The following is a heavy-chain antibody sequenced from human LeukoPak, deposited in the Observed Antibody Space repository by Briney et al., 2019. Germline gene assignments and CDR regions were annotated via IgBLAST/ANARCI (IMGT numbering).Heavy chain of an antibody. CDR1: GGSFSGYY. D-gene: IGHD2-2*01. CDR3: ARSLGYCSSTSCYAYYYGMDV. CDR2: IYYSGST. V-gene: IGHV4-34*01. Sequence: SETLSLTCAVYGGSFSGYYWSWIRQPPGKGLEWIGYIYYSGSTYYNPSLKSRVTISVDTSKNQFSLKLSSVTAADTAVYYCARSLGYCSSTSCYAYYYGMDVWGQGTTVTVSS. J-gene: IGHJ6*02.